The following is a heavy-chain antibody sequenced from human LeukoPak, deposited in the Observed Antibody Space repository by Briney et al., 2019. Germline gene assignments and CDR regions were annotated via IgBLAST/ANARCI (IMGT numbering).Heavy chain of an antibody. CDR2: ISAYNGNT. Sequence: ASVKVSCKASGYTFTSYGISWVRQAPGQGLEWMGWISAYNGNTNYAQKLQGRVTMTTDTSTSTAYMELRSLRSDDTAVYYCARDLSYYYDSSGYYYSDYWGQGTLVTVSS. CDR1: GYTFTSYG. J-gene: IGHJ4*02. D-gene: IGHD3-22*01. V-gene: IGHV1-18*01. CDR3: ARDLSYYYDSSGYYYSDY.